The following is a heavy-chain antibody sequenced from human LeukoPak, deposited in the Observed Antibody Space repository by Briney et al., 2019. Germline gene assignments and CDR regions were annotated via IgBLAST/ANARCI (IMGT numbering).Heavy chain of an antibody. D-gene: IGHD3-10*01. CDR3: VRDSGFRSLDY. CDR2: IKGDGSEK. V-gene: IGHV3-7*01. CDR1: GFTFSNYW. Sequence: QAGGSLRLSCTASGFTFSNYWMTWVRQTPGKGLEWLAQIKGDGSEKYFVDSVKGRFTISRDNAKNSLYLQMSSLRADDTAVYFCVRDSGFRSLDYWGQGTLVTVSS. J-gene: IGHJ4*02.